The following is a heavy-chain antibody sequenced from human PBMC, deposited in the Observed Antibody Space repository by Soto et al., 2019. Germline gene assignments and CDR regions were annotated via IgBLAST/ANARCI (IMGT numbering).Heavy chain of an antibody. CDR2: ISSSSSTI. J-gene: IGHJ5*02. CDR1: GFTFSSYS. Sequence: PGGSLRLSCAASGFTFSSYSMNWVRQAPGKELEWVSYISSSSSTIYYADSVKGRFAISRDNAKNSLYLQMNSLRAEDTAVYYCARHPERIAEIGWFDPWGQGTLVTVSS. CDR3: ARHPERIAEIGWFDP. V-gene: IGHV3-48*01. D-gene: IGHD6-13*01.